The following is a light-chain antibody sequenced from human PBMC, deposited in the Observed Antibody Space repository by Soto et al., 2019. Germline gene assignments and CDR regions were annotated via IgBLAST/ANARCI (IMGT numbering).Light chain of an antibody. CDR1: QSVSSSY. Sequence: EIVLTQSPGTLSLSPGERATLSCRASQSVSSSYLAWYQQKPGQAPRLLIYGASSRATGIPDMFSGSGSGTDFTITISRLEPEDFAEYYCQQYGSSTTYHFGQSNKLEIK. CDR3: QQYGSSTTYH. J-gene: IGKJ2*01. CDR2: GAS. V-gene: IGKV3-20*01.